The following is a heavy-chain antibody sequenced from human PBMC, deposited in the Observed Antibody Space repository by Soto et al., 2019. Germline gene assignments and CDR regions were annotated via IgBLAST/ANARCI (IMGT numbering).Heavy chain of an antibody. CDR1: GGSFSGYY. J-gene: IGHJ4*02. Sequence: ETLSLTCAVYGGSFSGYYWTWIRQPPGKGLVWVSRINSDGSSTSYADSVKGRFTISRDNSKNTLYLQMNSLRAEDTAVYYCARDFSGSYQYFDYWGQGTLVTVSS. CDR3: ARDFSGSYQYFDY. CDR2: INSDGSST. D-gene: IGHD1-26*01. V-gene: IGHV3-74*01.